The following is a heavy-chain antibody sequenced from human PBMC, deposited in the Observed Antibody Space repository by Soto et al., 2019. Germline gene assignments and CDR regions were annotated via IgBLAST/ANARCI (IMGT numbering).Heavy chain of an antibody. D-gene: IGHD3-3*01. CDR3: ARGVSNYDFWSGYSHYYCYMVV. CDR1: GGSFSGYY. J-gene: IGHJ6*03. CDR2: INHSGST. V-gene: IGHV4-34*01. Sequence: SETLSLTCAVYGGSFSGYYWSWIRQPPGKGLEWIGEINHSGSTNYNPSLKSRVTISVDTSKSQFSLKLSSVTAADTAIYYCARGVSNYDFWSGYSHYYCYMVVWGKGTXVTVSS.